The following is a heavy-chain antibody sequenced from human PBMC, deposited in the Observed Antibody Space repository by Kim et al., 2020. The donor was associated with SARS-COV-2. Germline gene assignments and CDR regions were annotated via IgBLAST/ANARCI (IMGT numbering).Heavy chain of an antibody. D-gene: IGHD3-10*01. CDR3: ARIIRGNKYDVADV. CDR2: IKPDGSEI. V-gene: IGHV3-7*01. Sequence: GGSLRLSCAASGFTFNSYWMTWVRQAPGKGLNGVANIKPDGSEIHYVDSVKGRFTISRDNAKNSVYLQMNSLRAEDTAVYYCARIIRGNKYDVADVWGQGTTATVSS. J-gene: IGHJ6*02. CDR1: GFTFNSYW.